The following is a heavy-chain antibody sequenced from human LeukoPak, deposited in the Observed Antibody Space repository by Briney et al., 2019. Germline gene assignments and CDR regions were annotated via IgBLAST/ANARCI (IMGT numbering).Heavy chain of an antibody. CDR3: AKGITMIVVVIL. D-gene: IGHD3-22*01. V-gene: IGHV3-23*01. Sequence: GGSLRLSCAASGFTFSSYGMHWVRQAPGKGLEWVSAISGSGGSTYYADSVKGRFTISRDNSKNTLYLQMNSLRAEDTAVYYCAKGITMIVVVILWGQGTMVTVSS. J-gene: IGHJ3*01. CDR2: ISGSGGST. CDR1: GFTFSSYG.